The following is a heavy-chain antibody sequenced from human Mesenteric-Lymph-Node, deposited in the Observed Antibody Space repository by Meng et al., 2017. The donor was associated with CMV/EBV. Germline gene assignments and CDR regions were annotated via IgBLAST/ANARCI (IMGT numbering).Heavy chain of an antibody. J-gene: IGHJ6*02. CDR1: GFIFNNYW. Sequence: GGSLRLSCAASGFIFNNYWIHWVRQAPGTGLVWVSRINPDGSSANHADSVKGRFTISRDNANNILYLQMNSLRVDDTAVYYCAKSLVGGSSYYNYGMDVWGQGTTVTVSS. CDR3: AKSLVGGSSYYNYGMDV. CDR2: INPDGSSA. V-gene: IGHV3-74*01. D-gene: IGHD6-13*01.